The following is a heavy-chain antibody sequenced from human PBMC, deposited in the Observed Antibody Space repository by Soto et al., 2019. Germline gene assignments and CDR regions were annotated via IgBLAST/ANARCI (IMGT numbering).Heavy chain of an antibody. CDR2: IIPILGIA. V-gene: IGHV1-69*08. CDR1: GGTFSSYT. Sequence: QVQLVQSGAEVKKPGSSVKVSCKASGGTFSSYTISWVRQAPGQGLEWMGRIIPILGIANYAQKFQGRVTVTADKATSTAYRELSSLTSEERAVYYWARDWYYDRRGYYLDWGQGTLVTVSS. J-gene: IGHJ4*02. CDR3: ARDWYYDRRGYYLD. D-gene: IGHD3-22*01.